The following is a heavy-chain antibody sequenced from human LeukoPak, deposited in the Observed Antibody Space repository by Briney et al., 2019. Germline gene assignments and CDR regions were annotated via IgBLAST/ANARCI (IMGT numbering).Heavy chain of an antibody. CDR2: INPNSGGT. V-gene: IGHV1-2*02. Sequence: ASVKVSCKASGYTFTGYYMHWVRQAPGQGLEWMGWINPNSGGTNYAQKFQGRVTMSVDTSKNQFSLKLSSVTAADTAVYYCARDSSGYYFLDYWGQGTLVTVSS. D-gene: IGHD3-22*01. J-gene: IGHJ4*02. CDR1: GYTFTGYY. CDR3: ARDSSGYYFLDY.